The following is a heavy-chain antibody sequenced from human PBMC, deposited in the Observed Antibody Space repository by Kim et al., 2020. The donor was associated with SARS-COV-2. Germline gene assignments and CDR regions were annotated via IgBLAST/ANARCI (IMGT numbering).Heavy chain of an antibody. CDR1: GFTFTTYA. CDR3: AKEFRVTTQTTGGDFFDF. Sequence: GGSLRLSCVASGFTFTTYAMNWVRQAPGKGLEWVSGISGGGGSTYYADSVKGRFTISRDSSKNTLYLQMNSLRAEDTAVYYCAKEFRVTTQTTGGDFFDFWGQVALVTVSS. V-gene: IGHV3-23*01. J-gene: IGHJ4*02. CDR2: ISGGGGST. D-gene: IGHD4-17*01.